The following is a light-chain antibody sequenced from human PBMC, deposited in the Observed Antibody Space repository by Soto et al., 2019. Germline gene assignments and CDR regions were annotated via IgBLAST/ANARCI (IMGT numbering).Light chain of an antibody. J-gene: IGKJ1*01. CDR3: QPYNNWPWT. CDR1: QSVSSN. Sequence: EIVMTQSPATLSVSPGERGTLSCRASQSVSSNLAWYQQKPGQAPRLLIYGASPRATGIPARFSGSRSGTEFTLTISSLQSEDFAVYYCQPYNNWPWTFGQGTKVEIK. V-gene: IGKV3-15*01. CDR2: GAS.